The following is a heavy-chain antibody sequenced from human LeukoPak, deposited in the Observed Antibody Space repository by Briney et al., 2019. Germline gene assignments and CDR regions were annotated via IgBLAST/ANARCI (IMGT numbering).Heavy chain of an antibody. CDR3: ARVSTGYSYDIDY. CDR2: LYYSGST. D-gene: IGHD5-18*01. Sequence: SETLSLTCTVSGGSISSSTYYWGCIRQPPGKGLEWIGSLYYSGSTYYNPSLKSRVTISVDTSKNQFSLKLSSVTAADTAVYYCARVSTGYSYDIDYWGQGTLVTVSS. V-gene: IGHV4-39*07. J-gene: IGHJ4*02. CDR1: GGSISSSTYY.